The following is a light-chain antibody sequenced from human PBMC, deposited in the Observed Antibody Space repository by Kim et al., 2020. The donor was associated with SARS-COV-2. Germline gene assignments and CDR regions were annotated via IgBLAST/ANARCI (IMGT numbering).Light chain of an antibody. Sequence: QSVLTQPASASGTPGQRVTISCSGSSSNIGSTYVYCYQQLPGTAPNPLIYKDNHRPSAVPARFSGSKSGTSASLAISVLRSEDEADYYCAASDDSLSAHVFGAGTQLTVL. CDR3: AASDDSLSAHV. CDR2: KDN. V-gene: IGLV1-47*01. J-gene: IGLJ3*02. CDR1: SSNIGSTY.